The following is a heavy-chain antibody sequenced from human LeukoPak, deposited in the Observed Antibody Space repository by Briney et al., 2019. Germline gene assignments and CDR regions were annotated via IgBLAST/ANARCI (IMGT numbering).Heavy chain of an antibody. Sequence: GGSPRLSCAASGFTFSNYGMHWVRQAPGKGLEWVAVIWYDGSNKYCSDSVKGRFTISRDNSKNTLYLQMNSLRAEDTAVYYCATTASRGPQSAEYFQYWGEGTLVTVP. CDR2: IWYDGSNK. CDR3: ATTASRGPQSAEYFQY. V-gene: IGHV3-33*01. CDR1: GFTFSNYG. J-gene: IGHJ1*01.